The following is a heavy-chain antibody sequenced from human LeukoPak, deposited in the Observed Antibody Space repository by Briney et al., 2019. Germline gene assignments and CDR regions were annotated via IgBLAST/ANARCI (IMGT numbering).Heavy chain of an antibody. D-gene: IGHD3-22*01. Sequence: GGSLRLSCAVSGFTFSSHAMTWVRQAPGKGLEWVSGISIGDSTFYADSVKGRFTISRDKSKNTLHLQMNSLRAEDTAVYFCAKRGVVIRVILVGFHKEAYYFDSWGQGALVTVSS. CDR1: GFTFSSHA. J-gene: IGHJ4*02. CDR3: AKRGVVIRVILVGFHKEAYYFDS. CDR2: ISIGDST. V-gene: IGHV3-23*01.